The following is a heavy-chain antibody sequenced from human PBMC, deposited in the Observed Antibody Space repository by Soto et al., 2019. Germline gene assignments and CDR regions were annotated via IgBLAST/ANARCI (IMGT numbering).Heavy chain of an antibody. CDR1: GGTFSSYA. V-gene: IGHV1-69*01. Sequence: QVQLVQSGAEVKKPGSSVKVSCKASGGTFSSYAISWVRQAPGQGLEWMGGIIPIFGTANYAQKFQGRFPITVDEATSTAYMELSSLRSEDTAVYYCARECGGDCYSYYFDYWGQGTLVTVSS. CDR2: IIPIFGTA. D-gene: IGHD2-21*02. CDR3: ARECGGDCYSYYFDY. J-gene: IGHJ4*02.